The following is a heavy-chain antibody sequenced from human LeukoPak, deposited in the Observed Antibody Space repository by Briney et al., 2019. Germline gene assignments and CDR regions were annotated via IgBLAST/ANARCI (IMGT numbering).Heavy chain of an antibody. CDR3: ARARITGTKGAFCY. CDR2: ISAYNGNT. Sequence: ASVKVSCKASGYTFTSYGISWVRQAPGQGLEWMGWISAYNGNTNYAQKLQGRVTMTTDTSTSTAYMELRSLRSDDTAVYYCARARITGTKGAFCYWGQGTLVTVSS. D-gene: IGHD1-7*01. V-gene: IGHV1-18*01. CDR1: GYTFTSYG. J-gene: IGHJ4*02.